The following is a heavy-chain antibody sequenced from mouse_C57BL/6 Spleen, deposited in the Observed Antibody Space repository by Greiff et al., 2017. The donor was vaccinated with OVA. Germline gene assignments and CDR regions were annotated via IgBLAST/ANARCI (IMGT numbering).Heavy chain of an antibody. V-gene: IGHV1-55*01. J-gene: IGHJ2*01. CDR1: GYTFTSYW. CDR3: ADLTGTSAFDY. CDR2: IYPGSGST. D-gene: IGHD4-1*01. Sequence: QVQLQQPGAELVKPGASVKMSCKASGYTFTSYWITWVKQRPGQGLEWIGDIYPGSGSTNYNEKFKSKATLTVETSSSTAYMQLSSLTSEDSAVYYCADLTGTSAFDYWGQGTTLTVSS.